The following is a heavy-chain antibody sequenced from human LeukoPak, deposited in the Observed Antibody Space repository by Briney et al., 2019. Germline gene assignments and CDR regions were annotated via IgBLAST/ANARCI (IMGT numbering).Heavy chain of an antibody. CDR1: GFTFSSYG. CDR2: IWYDGSNK. CDR3: ARDVTMDSYNGALDY. J-gene: IGHJ4*02. Sequence: GGSLRLSCAASGFTFSSYGMHWVRQAPGKGLEWVAVIWYDGSNKYYADSVKGRFTISRDNSKNTLYLQMNSLRAEDTAVYYCARDVTMDSYNGALDYWGQGTLVTVSS. V-gene: IGHV3-33*01. D-gene: IGHD5-24*01.